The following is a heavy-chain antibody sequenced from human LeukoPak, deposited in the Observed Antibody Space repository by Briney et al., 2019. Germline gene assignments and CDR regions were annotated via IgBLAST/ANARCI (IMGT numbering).Heavy chain of an antibody. CDR1: GFTFDDYA. J-gene: IGHJ4*02. CDR2: IKSKTDGGTT. Sequence: GGSLRLSCAASGFTFDDYAIHWVRQAPGKGLEWVGRIKSKTDGGTTDYAAPVKGRFTISRDDSKNTLYLQMNSLKTEDTAVYYCTTDPYMVRDYKVDYWGQGTLVTVSS. CDR3: TTDPYMVRDYKVDY. V-gene: IGHV3-15*01. D-gene: IGHD3-10*01.